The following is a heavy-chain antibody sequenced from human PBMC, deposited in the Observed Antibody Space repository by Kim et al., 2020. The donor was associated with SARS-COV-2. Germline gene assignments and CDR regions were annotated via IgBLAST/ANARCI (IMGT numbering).Heavy chain of an antibody. V-gene: IGHV4-59*01. Sequence: NPSHKSRVTISVDTSKNQFSLKLSSVTAADTAVYYCAREIGPYYYYGMDVWGQGTTVTVSS. CDR3: AREIGPYYYYGMDV. J-gene: IGHJ6*02. D-gene: IGHD3-22*01.